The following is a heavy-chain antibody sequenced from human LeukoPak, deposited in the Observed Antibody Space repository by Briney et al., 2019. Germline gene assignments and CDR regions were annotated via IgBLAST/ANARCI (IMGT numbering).Heavy chain of an antibody. J-gene: IGHJ4*03. Sequence: SETLSLTCTVSGGSISSYYWSWIRQPPGKGLEWIGYIYYSGSTNYNPSLKSRVTISVDTSKNQFSLKLSSVTAADTAVYYCARLDYGGKGVVDYWGQGTTVTVSS. CDR3: ARLDYGGKGVVDY. D-gene: IGHD4-23*01. CDR2: IYYSGST. V-gene: IGHV4-59*01. CDR1: GGSISSYY.